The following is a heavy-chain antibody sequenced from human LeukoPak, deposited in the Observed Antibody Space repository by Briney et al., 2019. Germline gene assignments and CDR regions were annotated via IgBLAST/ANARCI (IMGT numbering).Heavy chain of an antibody. CDR3: ASKVEDYWSGFDP. CDR1: GYSFTSYW. Sequence: KCGESLKISCKGSGYSFTSYWIGWVRQMPGKGLEWMGIIYPGDSDTRYSPSFQGQVTISADKSISTAYLQWSSLKASDTAMYYCASKVEDYWSGFDPWGQGTLVTVSS. CDR2: IYPGDSDT. V-gene: IGHV5-51*01. D-gene: IGHD1-1*01. J-gene: IGHJ5*02.